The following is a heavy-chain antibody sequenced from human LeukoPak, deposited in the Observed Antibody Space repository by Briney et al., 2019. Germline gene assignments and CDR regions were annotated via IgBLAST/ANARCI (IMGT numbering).Heavy chain of an antibody. Sequence: PGGSLRLSCAASGFTVSSNYMSWVRQAPGKGLEWVSVIYSGGSTYYADSVKGRFTISRDNSKNTLYLQMNSLRAEDTAVYYCARDRRYCSGGSCYPFFDYWGQGTLVTVSS. V-gene: IGHV3-53*01. CDR2: IYSGGST. CDR1: GFTVSSNY. J-gene: IGHJ4*02. CDR3: ARDRRYCSGGSCYPFFDY. D-gene: IGHD2-15*01.